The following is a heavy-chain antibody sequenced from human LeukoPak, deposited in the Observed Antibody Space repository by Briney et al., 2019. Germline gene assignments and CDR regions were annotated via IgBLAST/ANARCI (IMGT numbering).Heavy chain of an antibody. V-gene: IGHV1-69*04. CDR2: IIPIFGIA. D-gene: IGHD3-10*01. Sequence: SVKVSCKASGGTFSSYAISWVRQAPGQGLEWMGRIIPIFGIANYAQKFQGRVTITADKSTSTAYMELSSLRSEDTAVYYCASFTMVRGVKGYFDCWGQGTLVTVSS. J-gene: IGHJ4*02. CDR1: GGTFSSYA. CDR3: ASFTMVRGVKGYFDC.